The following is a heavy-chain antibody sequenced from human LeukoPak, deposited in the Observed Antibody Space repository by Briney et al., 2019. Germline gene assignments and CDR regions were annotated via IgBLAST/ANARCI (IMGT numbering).Heavy chain of an antibody. CDR2: IYYSGST. Sequence: PSETLSLTCTVSGGSISSGDYYWSWIRQPPGKGLEWIVYIYYSGSTYYNPSLKSRVTISVDTSKNQFSLKLSSVTAADTAVYYCAREFLGLIPLRGYSYGPLNWFDPWGQGTLVTVSS. CDR3: AREFLGLIPLRGYSYGPLNWFDP. V-gene: IGHV4-30-4*01. J-gene: IGHJ5*02. D-gene: IGHD5-18*01. CDR1: GGSISSGDYY.